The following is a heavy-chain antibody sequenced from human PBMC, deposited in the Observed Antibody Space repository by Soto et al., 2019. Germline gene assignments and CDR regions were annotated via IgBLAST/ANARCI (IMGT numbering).Heavy chain of an antibody. V-gene: IGHV3-30-3*02. CDR3: AKRGGPGDY. CDR1: GFTFSNYA. Sequence: VQLLESGGDLVLPGGSLRLSCAASGFTFSNYAMSWVRQAPGKGLEWVAVISLDGSEKYYADSVKGRFTVSRDSSTSTLFLQMNKLRAEDTAIYYCAKRGGPGDYWGQGTLVTVSS. D-gene: IGHD1-26*01. J-gene: IGHJ4*02. CDR2: ISLDGSEK.